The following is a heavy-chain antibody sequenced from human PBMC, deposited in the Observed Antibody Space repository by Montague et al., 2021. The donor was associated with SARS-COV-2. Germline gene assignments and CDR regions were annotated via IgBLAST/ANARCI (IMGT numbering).Heavy chain of an antibody. CDR3: ARAGGFDNSGYVGRLRTYYFDY. J-gene: IGHJ4*02. CDR2: IYYTGSR. Sequence: SETLSLTCTVSGASIRSSDHYWGWIRQPPGKGLEWIGSIYYTGSRYYTPSLTSRLTISADTSRYQFSLELTSVTAAVTAIYYCARAGGFDNSGYVGRLRTYYFDYWGQGLLATVSS. V-gene: IGHV4-39*07. D-gene: IGHD3-22*01. CDR1: GASIRSSDHY.